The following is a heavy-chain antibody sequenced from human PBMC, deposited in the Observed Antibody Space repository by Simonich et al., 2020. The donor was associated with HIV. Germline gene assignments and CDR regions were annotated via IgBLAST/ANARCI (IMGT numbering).Heavy chain of an antibody. CDR1: GGTFSSFA. CDR2: IIPIFGTA. CDR3: ARKGGGRGVYYFDY. Sequence: QVQLVQSGAEVKTPGSSVKVSCKASGGTFSSFAISWVRQAPGLGLGWVGGIIPIFGTANYAQMFQGRVTITADESTSTAYMELSSLRSEDTGIYYCARKGGGRGVYYFDYWGQGTLVTVSS. J-gene: IGHJ4*02. V-gene: IGHV1-69*13. D-gene: IGHD3-10*01.